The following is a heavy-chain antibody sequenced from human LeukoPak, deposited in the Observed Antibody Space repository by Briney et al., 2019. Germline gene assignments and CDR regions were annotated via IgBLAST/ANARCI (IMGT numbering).Heavy chain of an antibody. CDR3: ARVNYDILTGYYNPFGY. V-gene: IGHV1-2*02. D-gene: IGHD3-9*01. J-gene: IGHJ4*02. Sequence: ASVKVSCKASGYTFTGYYMHRVRQAPGQGLEWMGWINPNSGGTNYAQKFQGRVTMTRDTSISTAYMELSRLRSDDTAVYYCARVNYDILTGYYNPFGYWGQGTLVTVSS. CDR2: INPNSGGT. CDR1: GYTFTGYY.